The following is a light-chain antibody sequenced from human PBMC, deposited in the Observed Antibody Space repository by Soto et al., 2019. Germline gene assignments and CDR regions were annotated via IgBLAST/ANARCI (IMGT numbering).Light chain of an antibody. CDR2: SVF. Sequence: DIVLTQSPATLSLSPGERATVSCRASQSVSDAVAWYQQKAGQAPRLLIYSVFNRATGVPARFSGSGFGTDFTLTINSLEPEDFAVYYCQQRSIGPNTFGQGTRLEIK. CDR1: QSVSDA. V-gene: IGKV3-11*01. CDR3: QQRSIGPNT. J-gene: IGKJ2*01.